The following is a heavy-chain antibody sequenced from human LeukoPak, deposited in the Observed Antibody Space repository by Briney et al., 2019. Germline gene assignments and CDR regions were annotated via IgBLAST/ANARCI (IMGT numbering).Heavy chain of an antibody. V-gene: IGHV4-39*07. CDR1: GGSISSSSYY. J-gene: IGHJ4*02. D-gene: IGHD1-26*01. CDR3: ARVIVGATLDY. Sequence: PSETLSLTCTVSGGSISSSSYYWGWIRQPPGKGLEWIGSIYYSGSTYYNPSLKSRVTISVDTSKNQFSLKLSSVTAADTAMYYCARVIVGATLDYWGQGTLVTVSS. CDR2: IYYSGST.